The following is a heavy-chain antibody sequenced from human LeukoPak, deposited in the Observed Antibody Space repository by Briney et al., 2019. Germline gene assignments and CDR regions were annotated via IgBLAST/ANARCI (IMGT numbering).Heavy chain of an antibody. J-gene: IGHJ5*02. D-gene: IGHD1-26*01. CDR2: ISSSSSYI. V-gene: IGHV3-21*01. CDR1: GFTFSSCS. CDR3: AREVGATGWFDP. Sequence: GGSLRLSCAASGFTFSSCSMNWVRQAPGKGLEWVSSISSSSSYIYYADSVKGRFTISRDNAKNSLYLQMNSLRAEDTAVYYCAREVGATGWFDPWGQGTLVTVSS.